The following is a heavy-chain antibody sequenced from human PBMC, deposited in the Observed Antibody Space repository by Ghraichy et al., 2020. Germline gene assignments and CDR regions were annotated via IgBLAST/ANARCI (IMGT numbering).Heavy chain of an antibody. Sequence: GGSLRLSCAGSGFRFSDYWMNWVRQTPGRGLEWVANISPDGSEKYYVDSVKGRFTVSRDNAQTSLYLEMTSLSAEDPAFYYCARGLWDRVDAPSAMAGTYFDKWGQGTLFTVSS. CDR2: ISPDGSEK. D-gene: IGHD2-2*01. CDR3: ARGLWDRVDAPSAMAGTYFDK. J-gene: IGHJ4*02. CDR1: GFRFSDYW. V-gene: IGHV3-7*03.